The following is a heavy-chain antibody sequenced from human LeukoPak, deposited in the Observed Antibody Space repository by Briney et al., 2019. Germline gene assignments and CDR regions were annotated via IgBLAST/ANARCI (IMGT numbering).Heavy chain of an antibody. CDR1: GFTFSSYW. Sequence: GGSLRLSCAASGFTFSSYWMHWVRQAPGKGLVWVSRINSDGSSTSYADSVKGQFTISRDNAKNTLYLQMNSLRAEDTAVYYCARDWEAERSGSSEFDYWGQGTLVTVSS. V-gene: IGHV3-74*01. CDR3: ARDWEAERSGSSEFDY. J-gene: IGHJ4*02. CDR2: INSDGSST. D-gene: IGHD1-26*01.